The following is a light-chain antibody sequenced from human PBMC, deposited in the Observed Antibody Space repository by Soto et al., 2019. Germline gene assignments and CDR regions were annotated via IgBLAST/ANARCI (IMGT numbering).Light chain of an antibody. Sequence: QSALTQPASVSGSPGQSITISCTGTSSDVGDYNYVSWYQQHPGKAPKLMIYEVNNRPSGVSNRFSGSKSGNTASLTISGLQAEDGADYYCSSYTSSSTLVFGTGTKVTVL. CDR2: EVN. J-gene: IGLJ1*01. CDR1: SSDVGDYNY. V-gene: IGLV2-14*01. CDR3: SSYTSSSTLV.